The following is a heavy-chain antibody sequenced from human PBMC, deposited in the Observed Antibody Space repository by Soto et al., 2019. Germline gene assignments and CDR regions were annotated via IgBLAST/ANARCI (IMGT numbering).Heavy chain of an antibody. Sequence: QVQLVQSGTEARKPGASVKVSCRASGYIFTGYAIQWVRQAPGQRLEWMGWIAAGNGNTRYSQKFQDRFTISRDISASTAYMELTSLRSEDTAIYYCATTASGTNYFDHWGQVTLVTVYS. D-gene: IGHD4-4*01. V-gene: IGHV1-3*01. CDR3: ATTASGTNYFDH. CDR1: GYIFTGYA. J-gene: IGHJ4*02. CDR2: IAAGNGNT.